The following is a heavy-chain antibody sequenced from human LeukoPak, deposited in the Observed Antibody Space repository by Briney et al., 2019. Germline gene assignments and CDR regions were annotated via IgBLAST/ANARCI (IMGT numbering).Heavy chain of an antibody. V-gene: IGHV1-2*02. Sequence: ASVKVSCKASGYTFTGYYMLWLRQAPGQGLEWMGWMNPNSGSTNYAQKFQGRVTMTRDTSISTAYMELSRLRSDDTAVYYCARDPIAAAGPRGYFQHWGQGTLVTVSS. CDR3: ARDPIAAAGPRGYFQH. CDR2: MNPNSGST. CDR1: GYTFTGYY. J-gene: IGHJ1*01. D-gene: IGHD6-13*01.